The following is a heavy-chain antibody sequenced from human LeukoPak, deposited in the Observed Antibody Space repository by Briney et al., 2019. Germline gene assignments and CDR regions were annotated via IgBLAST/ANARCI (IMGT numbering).Heavy chain of an antibody. D-gene: IGHD3-22*01. J-gene: IGHJ4*02. CDR3: AKRLGYYDSSEGYFDY. CDR2: ISYDGSNK. Sequence: GGSLRLSCAASGFTFSSYGMHWVRQAPGKGLEWVAVISYDGSNKYYEDSVKGRFTISRDNSKNTLYLQMNSLRAEDTAVYYCAKRLGYYDSSEGYFDYWGQGTLVTVSS. V-gene: IGHV3-30*18. CDR1: GFTFSSYG.